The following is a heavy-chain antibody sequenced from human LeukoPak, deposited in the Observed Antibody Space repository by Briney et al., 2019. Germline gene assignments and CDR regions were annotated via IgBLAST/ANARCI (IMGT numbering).Heavy chain of an antibody. V-gene: IGHV4-39*06. J-gene: IGHJ2*01. CDR3: ARDQSGQQLAPFDL. CDR2: IYYSGST. Sequence: PSETLSLTCTVSGGSISSSSYYWGWIRQPPGKGLEWIGSIYYSGSTYYNPSLKSRVTISVDTSKNQFTLKLSSVTAADTAVYYCARDQSGQQLAPFDLWGRGTLVTVSS. CDR1: GGSISSSSYY. D-gene: IGHD6-13*01.